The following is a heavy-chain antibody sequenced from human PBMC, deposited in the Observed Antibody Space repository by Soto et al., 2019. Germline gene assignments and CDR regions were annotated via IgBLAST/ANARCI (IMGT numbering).Heavy chain of an antibody. Sequence: ASVKVSYKASGYTFTSYYMHWVRQAPGQGLEWMGIINPSGGSTSYAQKFQGRVTMTRDTSTSTVYMELSSLRSEDTAVYYCAREDRDYYDSSGYRNWFEPWGQGTLVTVSS. J-gene: IGHJ5*02. V-gene: IGHV1-46*01. CDR1: GYTFTSYY. D-gene: IGHD3-22*01. CDR2: INPSGGST. CDR3: AREDRDYYDSSGYRNWFEP.